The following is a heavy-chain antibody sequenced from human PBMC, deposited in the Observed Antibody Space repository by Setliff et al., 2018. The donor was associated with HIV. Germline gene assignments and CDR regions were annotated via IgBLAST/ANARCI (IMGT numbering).Heavy chain of an antibody. CDR3: ARRSSCGGDCSSPAHWYFDL. V-gene: IGHV3-33*08. CDR2: IWYDGSIE. D-gene: IGHD2-21*01. Sequence: GGSLRLSCAASGFTFSDYYMSWIRQAPGKGLEWVAVIWYDGSIEYYADSVKGRFTISRDTSKNTLYLQMNSLRAEDTAVYYCARRSSCGGDCSSPAHWYFDLWGRGTPVTVSS. J-gene: IGHJ2*01. CDR1: GFTFSDYY.